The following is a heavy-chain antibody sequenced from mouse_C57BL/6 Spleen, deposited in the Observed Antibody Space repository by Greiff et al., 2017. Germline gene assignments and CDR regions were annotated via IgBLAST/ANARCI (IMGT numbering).Heavy chain of an antibody. V-gene: IGHV1-11*01. CDR2: IYPVSGDT. CDR3: GRGYDYDVCYFDD. Sequence: QVQLKESGAELASPGASVTLSCKASGYTFTDHIMNWVKKRPGQGLEWIGRIYPVSGDTNYNQKFMGKATFSVDRSSSTVYMVLNSLTSEDPAVYYCGRGYDYDVCYFDDWGQGTTLTVSS. D-gene: IGHD2-4*01. CDR1: GYTFTDHI. J-gene: IGHJ2*01.